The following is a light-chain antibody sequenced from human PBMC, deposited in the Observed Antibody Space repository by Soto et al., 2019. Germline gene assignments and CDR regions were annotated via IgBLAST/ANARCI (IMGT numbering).Light chain of an antibody. CDR1: QSVSSSY. V-gene: IGKV3-20*01. Sequence: EIVLTQSPGTLSLSPGERATLSCRASQSVSSSYLAWYQQKPGQAPRLLIYRASSRATGIPDRFSGSGSGTDFTLTISRLEPEDFAVYYCQQYGSSPPSTFGGGTKVEIK. J-gene: IGKJ4*01. CDR2: RAS. CDR3: QQYGSSPPST.